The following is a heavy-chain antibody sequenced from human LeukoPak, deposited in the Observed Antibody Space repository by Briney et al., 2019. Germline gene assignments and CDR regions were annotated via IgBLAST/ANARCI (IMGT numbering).Heavy chain of an antibody. CDR1: GFTFSSYA. D-gene: IGHD6-13*01. CDR2: ISYDGSNK. CDR3: AKNLKNSAWYEG. J-gene: IGHJ1*01. V-gene: IGHV3-30-3*02. Sequence: GGSLRLSCAASGFTFSSYAMHWVRQAPGKGLEWVAVISYDGSNKYYADSVKGRFTISRDNSKNTLYLQMNSLRVEATAVYYCAKNLKNSAWYEGWGQGTLVSVCS.